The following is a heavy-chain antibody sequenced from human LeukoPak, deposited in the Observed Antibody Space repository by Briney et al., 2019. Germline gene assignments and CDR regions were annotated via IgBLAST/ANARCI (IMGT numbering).Heavy chain of an antibody. CDR3: ALSGGVWYFDL. V-gene: IGHV3-23*01. CDR2: ISGSGGST. CDR1: GFTFSSYG. J-gene: IGHJ2*01. D-gene: IGHD3-10*01. Sequence: GSLRLSCSASGFTFSSYGMSWVRQAPGKGLEWVSAISGSGGSTYYADSVKGRFTISRDNSKNTLYLQMNSLGAEDTAVYYCALSGGVWYFDLWGRGTLVTVSS.